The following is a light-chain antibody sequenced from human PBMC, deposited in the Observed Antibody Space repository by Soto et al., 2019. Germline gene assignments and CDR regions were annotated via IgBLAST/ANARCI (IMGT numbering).Light chain of an antibody. V-gene: IGKV1-8*01. J-gene: IGKJ4*01. CDR1: QDISSY. CDR2: VAS. CDR3: QQYYEFPRT. Sequence: AIRMTQSPSSLSASPGDRVTITCRASQDISSYLAWYQQKPGKAPNLLIYVASTLQSGVPSRFSGSGSGTDLTLTIRRLQSEDFATYYCQQYYEFPRTFGGGTKVQIK.